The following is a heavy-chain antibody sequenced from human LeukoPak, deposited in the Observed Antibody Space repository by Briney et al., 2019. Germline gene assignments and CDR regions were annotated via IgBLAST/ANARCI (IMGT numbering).Heavy chain of an antibody. CDR1: GSSLNGHY. D-gene: IGHD3-10*01. CDR3: AREGSRGLPDSDY. CDR2: GSDRGGT. J-gene: IGHJ4*02. V-gene: IGHV4-34*01. Sequence: PSETLSLTCAVYGSSLNGHYWSWIRQTPGEGLEWIGEGSDRGGTKFNPSLKSRVSILADTSKNQFTLKLSSVTAADTAVYYCAREGSRGLPDSDYWGQETLVTVSS.